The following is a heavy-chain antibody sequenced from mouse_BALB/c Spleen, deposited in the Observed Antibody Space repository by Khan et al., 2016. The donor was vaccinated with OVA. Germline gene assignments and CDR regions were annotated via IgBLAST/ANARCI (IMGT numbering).Heavy chain of an antibody. CDR3: ARGIRPDWYFDV. V-gene: IGHV1-9*01. Sequence: QVRLQQSGAELMKPGASVKISCKATGYTFSSYWIEWVKQRPGHGLEWIGEILPGSGSTRYNEKLKGKATFTADTSSNTAYMQLSSLTSEDSVVYYCARGIRPDWYFDVWGAGTPVTVSS. CDR2: ILPGSGST. CDR1: GYTFSSYW. J-gene: IGHJ1*01. D-gene: IGHD2-12*01.